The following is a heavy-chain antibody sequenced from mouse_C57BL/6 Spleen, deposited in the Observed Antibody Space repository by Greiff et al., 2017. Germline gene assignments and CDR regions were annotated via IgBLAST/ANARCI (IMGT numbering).Heavy chain of an antibody. CDR2: IHPNSGST. CDR3: YYGSFFFGY. CDR1: GYTFTSYW. D-gene: IGHD1-1*01. J-gene: IGHJ2*01. V-gene: IGHV1-64*01. Sequence: QVQLQQPGAELVKPGASVKLSCKASGYTFTSYWMHWVKQRPGQGLEWIGIIHPNSGSTNYNEKFKSKATLTVDKSSSTAYMQLSSLTSVDSAVYYCYYGSFFFGYWGHGTTLTVSS.